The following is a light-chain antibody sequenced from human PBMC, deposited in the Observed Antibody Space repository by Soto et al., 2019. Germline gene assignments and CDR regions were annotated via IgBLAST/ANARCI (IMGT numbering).Light chain of an antibody. CDR3: QVWDSSTDHPV. V-gene: IGLV3-21*04. J-gene: IGLJ3*02. Sequence: SYELTQAPSVPVAPGKTARVTCEGNNIGSKSVHWYQQKSGQAPVLVIYYDSDRPSGIPERFSGFKSGNTATLTISRVEAGDEADYYCQVWDSSTDHPVFGGGTKVTVL. CDR1: NIGSKS. CDR2: YDS.